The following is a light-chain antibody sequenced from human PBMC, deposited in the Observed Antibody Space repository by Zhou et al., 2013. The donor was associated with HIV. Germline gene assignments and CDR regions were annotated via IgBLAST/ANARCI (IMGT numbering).Light chain of an antibody. Sequence: DIQMTQSPSSLSASVGERVTITCRASQNIGTHLNWYHQKPGNAPKLLIYSASTLRSGVPSRFSGGGSGTQFTLTISNLQPEDFATYYCQRSNTSPYTFGQGTKLEIK. CDR3: QRSNTSPYT. J-gene: IGKJ2*01. CDR2: SAS. V-gene: IGKV1-39*01. CDR1: QNIGTH.